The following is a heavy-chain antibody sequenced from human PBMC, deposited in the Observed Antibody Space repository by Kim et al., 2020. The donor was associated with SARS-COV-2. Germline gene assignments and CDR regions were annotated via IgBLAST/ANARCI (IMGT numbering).Heavy chain of an antibody. Sequence: GGSLRLSCAASGFIFRNFGLHWVRQAPGKGLEWVAFISNDGATAIYADSVRGRFTISRDYSENKVYLQIDSLSAGDTAVYYCARPSSSHFDFWGQGTLVSVSS. CDR1: GFIFRNFG. J-gene: IGHJ4*02. V-gene: IGHV3-33*05. D-gene: IGHD3-10*01. CDR3: ARPSSSHFDF. CDR2: ISNDGATA.